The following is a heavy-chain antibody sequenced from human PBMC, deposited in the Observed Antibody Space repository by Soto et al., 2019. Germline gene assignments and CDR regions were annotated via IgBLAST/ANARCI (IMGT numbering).Heavy chain of an antibody. Sequence: GGSLRLSCAASGFTFSSYDMHWVRQATGKGLEWVANIKQDGSEKYYVDSVKGRFTISRDNAKNSLYLQMNSLRAEDTAVYYCARDLGSDYYDSSGPFDYWGQGTLVTVSS. CDR1: GFTFSSYD. CDR3: ARDLGSDYYDSSGPFDY. J-gene: IGHJ4*02. D-gene: IGHD3-22*01. V-gene: IGHV3-7*01. CDR2: IKQDGSEK.